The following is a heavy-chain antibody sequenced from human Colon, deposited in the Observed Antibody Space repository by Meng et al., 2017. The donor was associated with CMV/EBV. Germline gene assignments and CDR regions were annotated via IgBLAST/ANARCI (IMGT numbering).Heavy chain of an antibody. J-gene: IGHJ4*02. CDR1: GYTFSDYH. Sequence: QVQLVQSGAEVKKPGASVKVSCKDSGYTFSDYHIHWVRQAPGQGLEWMGWINSNSGATDYAQKFQGRLTMTRDTSITTVYMELSSLRSDDTAVYYCARDPSGSRVPFDYWGQGSLVTVSS. CDR3: ARDPSGSRVPFDY. CDR2: INSNSGAT. V-gene: IGHV1-2*02. D-gene: IGHD1-26*01.